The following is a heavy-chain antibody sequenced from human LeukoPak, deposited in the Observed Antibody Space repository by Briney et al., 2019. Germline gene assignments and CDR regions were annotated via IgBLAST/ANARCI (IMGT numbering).Heavy chain of an antibody. CDR3: ARIQAYGGNSEGNYFNY. CDR2: IVWDDDK. J-gene: IGHJ4*02. V-gene: IGHV2-70*01. CDR1: GFSLSTSGMC. D-gene: IGHD4-23*01. Sequence: RESGPALVKPTQTLTVTCTFSGFSLSTSGMCVSWIRQPPGKALEWLALIVWDDDKFYSTSLKTRVTISKDTSKNQVVLTMTNMDPVDTATYYCARIQAYGGNSEGNYFNYWGQGTLVTVSS.